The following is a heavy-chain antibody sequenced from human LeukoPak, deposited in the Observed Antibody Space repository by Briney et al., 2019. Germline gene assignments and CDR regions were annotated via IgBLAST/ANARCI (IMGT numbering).Heavy chain of an antibody. CDR2: ISAYNGNT. CDR3: ARDRDPIGYCSGGSCFGLDY. V-gene: IGHV1-18*01. Sequence: GASVKVSCEASGYTFTSYGISWVRQAPGQGLEWMGWISAYNGNTNYAQKLQGRVTMTTDTSTSTAYMELRSLRSDDTAVYYCARDRDPIGYCSGGSCFGLDYWGRGTLVTVSS. D-gene: IGHD2-15*01. CDR1: GYTFTSYG. J-gene: IGHJ4*02.